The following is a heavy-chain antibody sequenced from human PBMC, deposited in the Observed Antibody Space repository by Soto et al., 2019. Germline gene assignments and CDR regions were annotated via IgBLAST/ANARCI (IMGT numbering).Heavy chain of an antibody. V-gene: IGHV5-51*01. CDR3: ARQDGSGTYHFDS. Sequence: GESLKISCKPSGYSFAFYWIAWVRQMPGKGLEWMGIIYPGDSDTRYSPSFQGQVTISVDKSISTAYLQWSSLKASDSAMYYCARQDGSGTYHFDSWGQGTLVTVSS. J-gene: IGHJ4*02. CDR2: IYPGDSDT. CDR1: GYSFAFYW. D-gene: IGHD3-10*01.